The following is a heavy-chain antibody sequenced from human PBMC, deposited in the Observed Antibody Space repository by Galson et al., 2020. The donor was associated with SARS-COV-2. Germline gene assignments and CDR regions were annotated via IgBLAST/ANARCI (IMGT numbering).Heavy chain of an antibody. Sequence: ASETLSLTCTVSGGSISSGGYYWSWIRQHPGKGLEWIGYIYYSGSTYYNPSLKSRVTISVDTSKNHFSLKLSSVTAADTAVYYCARDIPERISYSSGWWGSGDYYGMDVWGQGTTVTVSS. V-gene: IGHV4-31*03. CDR3: ARDIPERISYSSGWWGSGDYYGMDV. J-gene: IGHJ6*02. D-gene: IGHD6-19*01. CDR2: IYYSGST. CDR1: GGSISSGGYY.